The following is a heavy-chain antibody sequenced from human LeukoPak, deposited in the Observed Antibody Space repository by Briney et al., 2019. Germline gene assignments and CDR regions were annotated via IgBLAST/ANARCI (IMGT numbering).Heavy chain of an antibody. V-gene: IGHV3-48*04. Sequence: GGSLRLSCAASGFTFSSYSMNWARQAPGKGLEWISYISTTGTTIYYADSVKGRFTISRDNAKNSLFLQMNSLRAEDTAVYYCARGGTYYRSGNTYFDYWGQGTLVTVSS. CDR3: ARGGTYYRSGNTYFDY. J-gene: IGHJ4*02. D-gene: IGHD3-10*01. CDR1: GFTFSSYS. CDR2: ISTTGTTI.